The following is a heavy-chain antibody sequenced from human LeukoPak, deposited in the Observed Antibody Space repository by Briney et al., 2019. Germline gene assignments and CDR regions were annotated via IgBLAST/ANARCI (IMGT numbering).Heavy chain of an antibody. CDR1: GFTFSSYG. V-gene: IGHV3-30*18. Sequence: GGSLRLSCAASGFTFSSYGMHWVRQPPGKGPEWVAYTLYDGKTKYYAESVRGRFTISRDNSKNTLYLQMNSLRADDTAVYYCAKSWCATICYGIYDWGQGTLVTVSS. D-gene: IGHD2-2*01. J-gene: IGHJ4*02. CDR2: TLYDGKTK. CDR3: AKSWCATICYGIYD.